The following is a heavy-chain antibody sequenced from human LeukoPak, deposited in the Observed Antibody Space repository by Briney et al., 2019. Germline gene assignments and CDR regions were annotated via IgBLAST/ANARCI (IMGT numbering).Heavy chain of an antibody. D-gene: IGHD6-19*01. J-gene: IGHJ4*02. Sequence: PGGSLRLSRAASGFTLSAYAIIWVRQAPGKGLEWVSGITASSADYTYYADSVEGRFTISRDNSKNTVYLQMNSLRVEDTALYYCAKIYGSGWSGYWGQGTLVTVSS. V-gene: IGHV3-23*01. CDR2: ITASSADYT. CDR1: GFTLSAYA. CDR3: AKIYGSGWSGY.